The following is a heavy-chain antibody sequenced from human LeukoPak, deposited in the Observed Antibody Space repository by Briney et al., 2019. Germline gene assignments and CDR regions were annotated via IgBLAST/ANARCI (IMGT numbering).Heavy chain of an antibody. CDR1: GYTFTGYY. CDR2: INPNSGGT. CDR3: ARFFPHPHRSSSRSYDY. D-gene: IGHD6-13*01. J-gene: IGHJ4*02. V-gene: IGHV1-2*02. Sequence: ASVKVSCKASGYTFTGYYMHWVRQAPGQGLEWMGWINPNSGGTNYAQKFQGRVTMTRDTSISTAYMELSRLRSDDTAVYYCARFFPHPHRSSSRSYDYWGQGTLVTVSS.